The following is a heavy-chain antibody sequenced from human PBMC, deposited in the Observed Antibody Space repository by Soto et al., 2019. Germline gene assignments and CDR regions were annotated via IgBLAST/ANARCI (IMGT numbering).Heavy chain of an antibody. V-gene: IGHV3-30*18. CDR2: ISYDGSNK. Sequence: QVQLVESGGGVVQPGRSLRLSCAASGFTFSNYGIHWVRQAPGKGLEWVAVISYDGSNKYYAGSVKGRFTISRDNSKNTLYLQMNSLRAEDTAVFYCAKVRHYFDRGAFDIWGQGTMVTVSS. CDR3: AKVRHYFDRGAFDI. D-gene: IGHD3-22*01. CDR1: GFTFSNYG. J-gene: IGHJ3*02.